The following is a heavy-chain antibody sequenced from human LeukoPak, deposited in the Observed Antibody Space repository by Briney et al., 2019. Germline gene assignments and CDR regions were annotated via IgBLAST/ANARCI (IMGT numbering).Heavy chain of an antibody. CDR1: GFTFSSYG. J-gene: IGHJ4*02. D-gene: IGHD3-22*01. Sequence: PGGSLRLSCAASGFTFSSYGMHWVRQAPGKGLEWVAFIRYDGSNKYYADSVKGRFTISRDNSKNTLYLQMNSLRAEDTAVYYCARAPLVRDSSGYFSFDYWGQGTLVTVSS. CDR2: IRYDGSNK. CDR3: ARAPLVRDSSGYFSFDY. V-gene: IGHV3-30*02.